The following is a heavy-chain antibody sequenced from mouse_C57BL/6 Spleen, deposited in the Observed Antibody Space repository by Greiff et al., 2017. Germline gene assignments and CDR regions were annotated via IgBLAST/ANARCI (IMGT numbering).Heavy chain of an antibody. J-gene: IGHJ2*01. CDR1: GYTFTDYN. Sequence: VQLQQSGPELVKPGASVKMSCKASGYTFTDYNMHWVKQSHGKSLEWIGYINPNNGGTSYNQKFKGKATLTVNKSSSTAYMELRSLTSEDSAVYYCAPYYYGSSGYWGQGTTLTVSS. CDR3: APYYYGSSGY. V-gene: IGHV1-22*01. D-gene: IGHD1-1*01. CDR2: INPNNGGT.